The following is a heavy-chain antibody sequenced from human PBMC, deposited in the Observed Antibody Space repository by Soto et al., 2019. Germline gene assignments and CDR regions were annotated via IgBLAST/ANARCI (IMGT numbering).Heavy chain of an antibody. J-gene: IGHJ4*02. Sequence: SETLSLTCTVSGGSISSGDYYWSWIRQPPGKGLEWIGYIYYSGSTYYNPSLKSRVTISVDTSKNQFSLKLSSVTAADTAVYYCARVRRYCSGGSCYNIDYWGQGTLVTVSS. D-gene: IGHD2-15*01. CDR3: ARVRRYCSGGSCYNIDY. CDR1: GGSISSGDYY. CDR2: IYYSGST. V-gene: IGHV4-30-4*01.